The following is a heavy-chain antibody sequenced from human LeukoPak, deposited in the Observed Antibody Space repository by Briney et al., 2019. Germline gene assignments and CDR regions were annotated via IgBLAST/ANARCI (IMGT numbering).Heavy chain of an antibody. CDR3: ARDNDLVAAGYYFDY. V-gene: IGHV3-30*04. CDR1: GFTFSSYA. D-gene: IGHD6-13*01. J-gene: IGHJ4*02. Sequence: GGSLRLSCAASGFTFSSYAMHWVRQAPGKGLEWVAVISYDGSNKYNADSVKGRFTMSRDNSKNTPYLQMNSLRAEDTAVYYCARDNDLVAAGYYFDYWGQGTLVTVSS. CDR2: ISYDGSNK.